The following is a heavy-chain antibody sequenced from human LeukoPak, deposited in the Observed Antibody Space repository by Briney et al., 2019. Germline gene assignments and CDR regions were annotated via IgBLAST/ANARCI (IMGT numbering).Heavy chain of an antibody. CDR2: INSDGSST. D-gene: IGHD3-10*01. Sequence: PGGSLRLSCAASGFTFSSYWMHWVRQAPGKGLVWVSRINSDGSSTSYADSVMGRFTISRDNAKNTLYLRMNSLRAEDTAVYYCARDPSLWFGEPYHYWGQGTLVTVSS. J-gene: IGHJ4*02. CDR3: ARDPSLWFGEPYHY. CDR1: GFTFSSYW. V-gene: IGHV3-74*01.